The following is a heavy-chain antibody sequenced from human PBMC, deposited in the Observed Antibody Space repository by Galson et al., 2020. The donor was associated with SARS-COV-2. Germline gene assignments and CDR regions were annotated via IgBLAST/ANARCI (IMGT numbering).Heavy chain of an antibody. CDR3: VRWSDGSGDY. V-gene: IGHV3-72*01. J-gene: IGHJ4*02. Sequence: GESLKISCAASGFTLSDHYIDWVRQAPGKGLEWVARSKNRRNSYTTEYAASVNGRFTISRDDSRNSLYLQMNSLKTEDTAVYYGVRWSDGSGDYWGQGTLVTVSS. D-gene: IGHD2-15*01. CDR1: GFTLSDHY. CDR2: SKNRRNSYTT.